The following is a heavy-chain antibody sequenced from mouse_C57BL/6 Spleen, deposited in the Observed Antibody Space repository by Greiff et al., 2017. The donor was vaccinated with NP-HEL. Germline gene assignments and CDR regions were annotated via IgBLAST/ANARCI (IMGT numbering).Heavy chain of an antibody. CDR1: GYTFTSYW. V-gene: IGHV1-52*01. Sequence: QVHVKQPGAELVRPGSSVKLSCKASGYTFTSYWMHWVKQRPIQGLEWIGNIDPSDSETHYNQKFKDKATLTVDESSSTAYMQLSSLTSEDSAVYYCASETAQVFDYWGQGTTLTVSS. D-gene: IGHD3-2*02. CDR2: IDPSDSET. CDR3: ASETAQVFDY. J-gene: IGHJ2*01.